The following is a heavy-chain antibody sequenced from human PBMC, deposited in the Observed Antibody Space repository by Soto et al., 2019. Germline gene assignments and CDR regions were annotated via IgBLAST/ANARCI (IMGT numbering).Heavy chain of an antibody. D-gene: IGHD2-2*01. CDR2: VSSDGNNK. Sequence: QEHLVESGGGVVQAGTSLRLSCAASGFRFNNYGMHWVRQAPGKGLEWVAFVSSDGNNKYYADSVKGRFTISRDNSTSTMFLQVDSLRVDDTAIYYCAKDRVIQLLPIWPDPWGQGTLVTVSS. CDR3: AKDRVIQLLPIWPDP. V-gene: IGHV3-30*18. CDR1: GFRFNNYG. J-gene: IGHJ5*02.